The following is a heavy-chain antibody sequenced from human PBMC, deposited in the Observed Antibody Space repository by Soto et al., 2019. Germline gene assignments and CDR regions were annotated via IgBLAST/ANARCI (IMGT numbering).Heavy chain of an antibody. Sequence: GGSLRLSCAASGFTFSSYSMNWVRQAPGKGLEWASSISSSSSYIYYADSVKGRFTISRDNAKNSLYLQMNSLRAEDTAVYYCARVRKEDIVVVPAAMSFDPWGQGTLVTVSS. D-gene: IGHD2-2*01. V-gene: IGHV3-21*01. J-gene: IGHJ5*02. CDR3: ARVRKEDIVVVPAAMSFDP. CDR1: GFTFSSYS. CDR2: ISSSSSYI.